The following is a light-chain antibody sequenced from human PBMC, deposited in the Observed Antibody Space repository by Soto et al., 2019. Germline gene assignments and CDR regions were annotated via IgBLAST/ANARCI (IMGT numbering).Light chain of an antibody. CDR2: EGT. CDR3: CSHAGSSSWV. J-gene: IGLJ3*02. CDR1: SSDVGTYNL. Sequence: QAVVTQPASVSGSPGQSITISCTGTSSDVGTYNLVSWYQQHPGKAPRLMIYEGTERPPGVSNRFSGSESGNTASLTISGLQPEDEADYYCCSHAGSSSWVFGGGTKLTVL. V-gene: IGLV2-23*01.